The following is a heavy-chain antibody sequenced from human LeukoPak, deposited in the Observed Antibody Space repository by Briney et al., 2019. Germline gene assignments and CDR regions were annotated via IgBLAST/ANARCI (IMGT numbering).Heavy chain of an antibody. Sequence: GASVKVSCKASGYTFTSYAMHWVRQAPGQRLEWMGWSNAGNGNTKYSHEFQGRVTITRDTSASTAYLELSSLRSEDMAVYYCAREEESGYFQHWGQGTLVTVSS. CDR3: AREEESGYFQH. CDR2: SNAGNGNT. J-gene: IGHJ1*01. V-gene: IGHV1-3*02. CDR1: GYTFTSYA. D-gene: IGHD2-8*02.